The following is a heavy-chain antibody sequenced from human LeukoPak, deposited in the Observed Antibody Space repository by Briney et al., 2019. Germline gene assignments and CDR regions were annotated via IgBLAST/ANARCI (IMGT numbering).Heavy chain of an antibody. CDR1: GGSFSGYY. V-gene: IGHV4-34*01. J-gene: IGHJ6*02. CDR3: ARVRAGYCTSTSCYTGMDV. D-gene: IGHD2-2*01. CDR2: INHSGST. Sequence: SETLSLTCAVYGGSFSGYYWSWIRQPPGKGLEWIGEINHSGSTNYNPSLKSRVTISVDTSKNQFSLKLSSVTAADTAVYYCARVRAGYCTSTSCYTGMDVWSQGTTVTVSS.